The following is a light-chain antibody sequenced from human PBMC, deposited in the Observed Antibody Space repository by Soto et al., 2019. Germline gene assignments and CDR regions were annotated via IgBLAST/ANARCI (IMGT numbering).Light chain of an antibody. V-gene: IGKV1-12*01. CDR1: QGISSR. J-gene: IGKJ4*01. CDR3: QQSNSFPLS. CDR2: AAS. Sequence: DIQMTQSPSSVSASVGDRVTITCRASQGISSRLAWYQQKPGKAPNLLIYAASSLQSGVPSRFSGRGSETDFTLTIGSLQPEDFATYYCQQSNSFPLSFGGGTKMEIK.